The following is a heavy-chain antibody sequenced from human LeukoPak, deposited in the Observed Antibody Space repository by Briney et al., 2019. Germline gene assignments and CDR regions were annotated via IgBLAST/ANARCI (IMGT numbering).Heavy chain of an antibody. CDR1: GFRFDDYS. J-gene: IGHJ6*03. CDR3: GRVHCSTNSCYDYYDYYMDV. D-gene: IGHD2-2*01. Sequence: GGPLRLSCAASGFRFDDYSMNWVRHVPGKGLEWVAGINWDGASTGNSDSMKGRFTISRDNGKNSLYLQMNSLRVEDTAVYYCGRVHCSTNSCYDYYDYYMDVSGKGTTVTVSS. CDR2: INWDGAST. V-gene: IGHV3-20*04.